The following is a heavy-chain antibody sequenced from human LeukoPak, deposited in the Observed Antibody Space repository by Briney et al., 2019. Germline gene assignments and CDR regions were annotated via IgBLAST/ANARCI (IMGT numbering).Heavy chain of an antibody. CDR3: ARYCSGTCYSGFEY. CDR1: GFTLSNYA. CDR2: IRGSGGNT. V-gene: IGHV3-23*01. J-gene: IGHJ4*02. D-gene: IGHD2-2*01. Sequence: GGSLRLSCAASGFTLSNYAMSWVRQAPGKGLEWVSTIRGSGGNTCYADSVKGRFTISRDTSKNTLYLQMNSLRAEDTALYYCARYCSGTCYSGFEYWGQGTLVTVSS.